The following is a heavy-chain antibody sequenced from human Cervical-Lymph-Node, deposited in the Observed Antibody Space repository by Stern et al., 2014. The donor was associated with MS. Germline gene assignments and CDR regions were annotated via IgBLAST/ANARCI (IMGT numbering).Heavy chain of an antibody. CDR2: ISYDASNK. CDR3: AKDLGGTYYHYYYGMDV. V-gene: IGHV3-30*18. D-gene: IGHD1-26*01. Sequence: VQLVESGGGVVQPGRSLRLSCAASGFTFSSYGMHWVRQAPGKGLEWVAVISYDASNKYYADSVKGRFTISRDNSKNTLYLQMNSLRAEDTALYYCAKDLGGTYYHYYYGMDVWGQGTTVTVSS. CDR1: GFTFSSYG. J-gene: IGHJ6*02.